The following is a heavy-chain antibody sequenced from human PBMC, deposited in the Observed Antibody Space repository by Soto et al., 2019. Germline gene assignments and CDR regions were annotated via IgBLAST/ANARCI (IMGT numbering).Heavy chain of an antibody. V-gene: IGHV3-23*01. D-gene: IGHD3-10*01. Sequence: EVQMLESGGGLVQPGGSLRLSCVASGFTFSRLAMSWVRQAPGKGLEWVSAISNSGGSTYYADSVKGRFTISRDNAKNTLYLQMSSLRAEDTALYYCSSSSPASDYWGQGTLVTVSS. CDR3: SSSSPASDY. J-gene: IGHJ4*02. CDR1: GFTFSRLA. CDR2: ISNSGGST.